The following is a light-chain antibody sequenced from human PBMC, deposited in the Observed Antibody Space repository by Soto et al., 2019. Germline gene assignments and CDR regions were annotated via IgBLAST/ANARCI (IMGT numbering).Light chain of an antibody. CDR3: RQGTHWAGS. CDR2: KVS. J-gene: IGKJ4*01. V-gene: IGKV2-30*02. Sequence: DVVVTQSPLSLPVTLGQPASISCRSSQSLVHSDGNTYLNWFQQRPVPSRRRLIYKVSIRDSGVPDRFSGSGSGTDFTPKISSVEADDVGIYYCRQGTHWAGSFGGGTKVE. CDR1: QSLVHSDGNTY.